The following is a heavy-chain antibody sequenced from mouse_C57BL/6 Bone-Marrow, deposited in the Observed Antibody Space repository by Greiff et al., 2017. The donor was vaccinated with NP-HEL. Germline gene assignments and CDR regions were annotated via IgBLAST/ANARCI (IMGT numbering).Heavy chain of an antibody. CDR1: GFTFSNYW. CDR2: IRLKSDNYAT. J-gene: IGHJ3*01. V-gene: IGHV6-3*01. D-gene: IGHD2-4*01. Sequence: DVMLVESGGGLVQPGGSMKLSCVASGFTFSNYWMNWVRQSPEKGLEWVAQIRLKSDNYATHYAESVKGRFTISRDDSKSSVYLQMNNLRAEDTGIYYCTAPLYYDYDGEFAYWGQGTLVTVSA. CDR3: TAPLYYDYDGEFAY.